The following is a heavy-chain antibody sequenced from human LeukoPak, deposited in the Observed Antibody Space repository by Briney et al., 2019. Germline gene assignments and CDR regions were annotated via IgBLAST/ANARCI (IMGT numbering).Heavy chain of an antibody. D-gene: IGHD6-19*01. Sequence: GGSLRLSCAASGFTFSSYSMNWVRQAPGKGLVWVSYISTSSSTIYYADSVKGRFTISRDNAKNSLYLQMNSLRAEDTAVYYCARDRDSSGWNTVSLFDYWGQGTLVTVSS. V-gene: IGHV3-48*04. J-gene: IGHJ4*02. CDR2: ISTSSSTI. CDR1: GFTFSSYS. CDR3: ARDRDSSGWNTVSLFDY.